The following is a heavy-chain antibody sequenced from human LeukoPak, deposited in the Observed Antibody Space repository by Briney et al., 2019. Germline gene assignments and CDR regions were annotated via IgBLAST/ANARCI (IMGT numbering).Heavy chain of an antibody. D-gene: IGHD3-22*01. CDR3: TTHHTFYQDSSGYYRGFDN. J-gene: IGHJ4*02. V-gene: IGHV3-15*01. CDR2: IKSKADGGTT. Sequence: GGSLRLSCAASGFTFSNAWMNWVRQAPGKGLEWVGRIKSKADGGTTDYAAPVKGRFTISRDDSKNTLYLQINGLKAEDTAIYYCTTHHTFYQDSSGYYRGFDNWGQGTLVTVSS. CDR1: GFTFSNAW.